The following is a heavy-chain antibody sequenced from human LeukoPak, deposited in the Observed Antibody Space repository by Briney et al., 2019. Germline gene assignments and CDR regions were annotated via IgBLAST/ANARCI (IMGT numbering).Heavy chain of an antibody. CDR3: TTPWELPYYWYFDL. D-gene: IGHD1-26*01. CDR2: IKSKTDGGTP. CDR1: GFTFRKAW. Sequence: GGSLRLSCAASGFTFRKAWMSLGRQVPGKGLGWVGGIKSKTDGGTPDYAAPVKGRFTISRDDSKNTVSLQMNSLTTADTALYYCTTPWELPYYWYFDLWGRGTLVTVSS. V-gene: IGHV3-15*01. J-gene: IGHJ2*01.